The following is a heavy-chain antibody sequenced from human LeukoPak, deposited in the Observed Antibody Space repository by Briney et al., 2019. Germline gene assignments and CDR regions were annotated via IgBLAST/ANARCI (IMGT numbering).Heavy chain of an antibody. CDR1: GFTVSSNY. D-gene: IGHD5-12*01. Sequence: GGSLRLSCAASGFTVSSNYVSWVRQAPGKGLEWVSVIYSGGSTYYADSVKGRFTISRDNSKNTLYLQMNSLRAEDTAVYYCARSPYKGGYTPYYFDYWGQGTLVTVSS. V-gene: IGHV3-66*01. CDR2: IYSGGST. CDR3: ARSPYKGGYTPYYFDY. J-gene: IGHJ4*02.